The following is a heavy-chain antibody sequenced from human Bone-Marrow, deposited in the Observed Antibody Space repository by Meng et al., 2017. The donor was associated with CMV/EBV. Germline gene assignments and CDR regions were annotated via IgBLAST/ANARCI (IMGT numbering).Heavy chain of an antibody. J-gene: IGHJ4*02. CDR2: ISYDGSNK. Sequence: GESLNISCAASGFTFSSYAMHWVRQAPGKGLEWVAVISYDGSNKYYADSVKGRFTISRDNSKNTLYLQMNSLRAEDTAVYYCARDDYRGLLEWSPLDYWGQGTLVTVSS. D-gene: IGHD3-3*01. CDR1: GFTFSSYA. CDR3: ARDDYRGLLEWSPLDY. V-gene: IGHV3-30-3*01.